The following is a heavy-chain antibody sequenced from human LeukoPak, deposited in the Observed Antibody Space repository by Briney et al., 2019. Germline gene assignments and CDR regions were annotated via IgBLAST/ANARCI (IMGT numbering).Heavy chain of an antibody. CDR2: ISGSGGST. D-gene: IGHD3-22*01. Sequence: GGSLRLSCAASGFTFSSYAMSWVRQAPGKGLEWVSAISGSGGSTYYADSVKGRFTISRDNSKNTLYLQMNSLRVEDTAVYYCVRSAFHAGSGNYYDYWGQGTLVTVSS. J-gene: IGHJ4*02. V-gene: IGHV3-23*01. CDR3: VRSAFHAGSGNYYDY. CDR1: GFTFSSYA.